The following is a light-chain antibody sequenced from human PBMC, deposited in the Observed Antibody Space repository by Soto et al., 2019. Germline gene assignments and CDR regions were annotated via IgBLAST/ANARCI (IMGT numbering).Light chain of an antibody. CDR1: QSVKSSY. CDR3: QQYGSAPWT. J-gene: IGKJ1*01. Sequence: PGERATLSCRASQSVKSSYLAWYRQKPGQTPRLLIYDASTRATGIPDRFSGSGSGTDFTLTISRLEPEDFAVYYCQQYGSAPWTFGQGTKVDIK. CDR2: DAS. V-gene: IGKV3-20*01.